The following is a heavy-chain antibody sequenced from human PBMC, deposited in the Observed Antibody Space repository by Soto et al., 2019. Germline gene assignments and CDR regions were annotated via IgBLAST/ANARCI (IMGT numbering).Heavy chain of an antibody. CDR2: TYYRSKWYN. CDR3: ARETSYYDSSFNWFDP. D-gene: IGHD3-22*01. V-gene: IGHV6-1*01. Sequence: SRTLSLTCDISVDSVSSNSAAWNWIRQSPSRGLEWLGRTYYRSKWYNDYAVSVKSRITINPDTSKNQFSLQLNSVTPEDTAVYYCARETSYYDSSFNWFDPWGQGTLVTVSS. J-gene: IGHJ5*02. CDR1: VDSVSSNSAA.